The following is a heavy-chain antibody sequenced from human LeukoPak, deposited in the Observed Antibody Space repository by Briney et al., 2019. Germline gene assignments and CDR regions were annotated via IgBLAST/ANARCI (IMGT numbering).Heavy chain of an antibody. CDR3: ARDDSGSYYYYGMDV. J-gene: IGHJ6*02. CDR1: GYTFTSYA. Sequence: ASVKVSCKASGYTFTSYAMHWVRQAPGQRLEWIGWINAGNGNTKYSQKFQGRVTITRDTSASTAYMELSSLRSEDTAVHYCARDDSGSYYYYGMDVWGQGTTVTVSS. V-gene: IGHV1-3*01. D-gene: IGHD1-26*01. CDR2: INAGNGNT.